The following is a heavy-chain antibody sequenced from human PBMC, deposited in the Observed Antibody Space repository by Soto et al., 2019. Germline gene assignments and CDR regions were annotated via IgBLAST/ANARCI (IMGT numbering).Heavy chain of an antibody. CDR1: GYTFTSYG. Sequence: QVQLVQSGAEVKKPGASVKVSCKASGYTFTSYGISWVRQAPGQGLEWMGWISAYNGNTNYAQKLQGRVTMTTDTSTRTAYMELRSLISDDTAVYYCARDQGPYSSGWSYYYGMDVWGQGTTVTVSS. J-gene: IGHJ6*02. CDR3: ARDQGPYSSGWSYYYGMDV. CDR2: ISAYNGNT. D-gene: IGHD6-19*01. V-gene: IGHV1-18*01.